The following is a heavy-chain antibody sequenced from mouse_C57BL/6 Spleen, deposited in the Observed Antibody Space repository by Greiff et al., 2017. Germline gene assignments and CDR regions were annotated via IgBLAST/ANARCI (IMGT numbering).Heavy chain of an antibody. D-gene: IGHD1-1*01. CDR1: GYTFTSYW. CDR2: IDPSDSET. J-gene: IGHJ2*01. V-gene: IGHV1-52*01. Sequence: QVQLQQPGAELVRPGSSVKLSCKASGYTFTSYWMHWVKQRPIQGLEWIGNIDPSDSETHYNQKFKDKATLTVDKSSSTAYMQLSSLTSEDSAVYYCARSLYGSSYVDYWGQGTTLTVSS. CDR3: ARSLYGSSYVDY.